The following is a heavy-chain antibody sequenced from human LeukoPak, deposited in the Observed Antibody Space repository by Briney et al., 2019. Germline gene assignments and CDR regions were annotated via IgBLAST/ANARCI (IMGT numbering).Heavy chain of an antibody. J-gene: IGHJ4*02. CDR1: GGSISSYY. D-gene: IGHD2-2*01. V-gene: IGHV4-59*08. CDR2: IYYTGSS. CDR3: ARVGDIVVVPAASY. Sequence: SETLSLTCTVSGGSISSYYWSWIRQPPGKGLEWIGYIYYTGSSNYNPSLKSRVTMSVDTSKNQFSLRVSSVTAADTAVYYCARVGDIVVVPAASYWGQGTLVTVSS.